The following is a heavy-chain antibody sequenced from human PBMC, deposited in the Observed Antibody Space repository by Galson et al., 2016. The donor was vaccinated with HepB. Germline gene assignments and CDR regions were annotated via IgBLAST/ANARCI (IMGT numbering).Heavy chain of an antibody. Sequence: SLRLSCAASGFTFSMYDMYWVSQAPGKGLEWVAGISSNGESTPYADSVTGRFTISRDISRRVLYLQMNSLRAEDTAVYYCTKNVWGYFDFYYSDLWGQGTLVIVSS. CDR2: ISSNGEST. J-gene: IGHJ4*02. D-gene: IGHD3-9*01. CDR3: TKNVWGYFDFYYSDL. CDR1: GFTFSMYD. V-gene: IGHV3-23*01.